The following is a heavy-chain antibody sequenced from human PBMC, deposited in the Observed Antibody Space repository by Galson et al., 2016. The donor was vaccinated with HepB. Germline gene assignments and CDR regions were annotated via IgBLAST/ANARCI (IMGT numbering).Heavy chain of an antibody. V-gene: IGHV3-74*01. CDR2: INSDGSSR. CDR1: GFTFSRYW. Sequence: SLRLSCAASGFTFSRYWMHWVRQVPGKGLVWVSRINSDGSSRDYADSVKGRSTIFRDNAESTLYLQMNSLRVEDTALYYCAVSMGGAFDWYDYLDYWGQETLVAVTS. D-gene: IGHD3-9*01. CDR3: AVSMGGAFDWYDYLDY. J-gene: IGHJ4*02.